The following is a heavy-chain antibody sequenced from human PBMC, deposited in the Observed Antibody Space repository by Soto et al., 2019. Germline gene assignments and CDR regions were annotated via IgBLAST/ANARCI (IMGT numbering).Heavy chain of an antibody. CDR1: GGSISSGGYY. CDR2: IHYSGST. D-gene: IGHD3-9*01. Sequence: SETLSLTCTVSGGSISSGGYYWSWIRQHPGKGLEWIGYIHYSGSTYYNPSLKSRVTISVDTSKNQFSLKLSSVTAADTAVYYCARSARLLRYFDWLPDWDYYGMDVWGQGTTVTVSS. CDR3: ARSARLLRYFDWLPDWDYYGMDV. J-gene: IGHJ6*02. V-gene: IGHV4-31*03.